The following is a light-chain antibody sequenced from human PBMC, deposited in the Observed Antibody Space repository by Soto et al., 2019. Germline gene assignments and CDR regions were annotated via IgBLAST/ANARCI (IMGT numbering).Light chain of an antibody. CDR2: DAS. V-gene: IGKV3-11*01. CDR3: QQRSGWPPLFT. J-gene: IGKJ3*01. Sequence: EIVLTQSPATLSLSPGERATLSCRASQSVSSYLAWYQQRPGQPPRLLIYDASNRATGIPARFSGSGAGTDVALTIGSLEPEDFAIYYCQQRSGWPPLFTFGPGNKVDI. CDR1: QSVSSY.